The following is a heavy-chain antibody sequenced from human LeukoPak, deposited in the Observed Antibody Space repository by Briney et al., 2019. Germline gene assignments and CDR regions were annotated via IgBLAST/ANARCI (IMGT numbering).Heavy chain of an antibody. CDR2: ISGHNVDT. V-gene: IGHV1-18*01. CDR1: GYTFTSYA. J-gene: IGHJ6*03. Sequence: ASVKVPCKASGYTFTSYAISWVRQAPGQGLEWMGWISGHNVDTNYAQRLQGRVTMTTDTSTSTAYMELRSLRSDDTAVYYCARAGYCSGGSCYPYYYYYYMDVWGKGTTVTVSS. CDR3: ARAGYCSGGSCYPYYYYYYMDV. D-gene: IGHD2-15*01.